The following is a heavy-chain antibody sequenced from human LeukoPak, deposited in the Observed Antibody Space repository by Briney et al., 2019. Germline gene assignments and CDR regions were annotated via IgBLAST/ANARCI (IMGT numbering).Heavy chain of an antibody. CDR2: INPKIADT. D-gene: IGHD1-1*01. CDR3: ARSLPDDNRNPHIDH. Sequence: ASVKVSFKASGYTFNDFYVHWVRQAPGHGLEWMGWINPKIADTIYAQSVRGRVTMTRDTSITTAYLELSSLRSDDTAVYYCARSLPDDNRNPHIDHWGQGTLITVSS. J-gene: IGHJ4*02. CDR1: GYTFNDFY. V-gene: IGHV1-2*02.